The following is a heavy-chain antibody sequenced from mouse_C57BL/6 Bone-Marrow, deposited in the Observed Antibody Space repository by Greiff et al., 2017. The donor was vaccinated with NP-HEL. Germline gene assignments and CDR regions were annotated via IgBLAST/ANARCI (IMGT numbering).Heavy chain of an antibody. D-gene: IGHD1-1*01. CDR1: GFTFTDYY. J-gene: IGHJ4*01. CDR2: VYPYNGGT. Sequence: VQLKESGPVLVKPGPSVKISCKASGFTFTDYYMHWVKQSHGKSLEWIGLVYPYNGGTSYNQKFKGKATLTVDTSSSTAYMELNSLTSEDSAVYYCARDRFGVVAPYYAMDYWGQGTSVTVSS. V-gene: IGHV1-36*01. CDR3: ARDRFGVVAPYYAMDY.